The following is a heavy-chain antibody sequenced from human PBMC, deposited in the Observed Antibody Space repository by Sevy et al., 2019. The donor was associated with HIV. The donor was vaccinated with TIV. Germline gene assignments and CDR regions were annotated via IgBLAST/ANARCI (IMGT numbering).Heavy chain of an antibody. CDR3: ARHPSVYGDSLVFDS. Sequence: SETLSLTCTVSVGSLNNYFSSWIRQPPGKGLEWVGYIYYSGTTNYSPSLNSRVSMSVDTSKRQFSLRLNSVTAADTAVYYCARHPSVYGDSLVFDSWGQGALVTVSS. V-gene: IGHV4-59*08. CDR1: VGSLNNYF. CDR2: IYYSGTT. D-gene: IGHD4-17*01. J-gene: IGHJ4*02.